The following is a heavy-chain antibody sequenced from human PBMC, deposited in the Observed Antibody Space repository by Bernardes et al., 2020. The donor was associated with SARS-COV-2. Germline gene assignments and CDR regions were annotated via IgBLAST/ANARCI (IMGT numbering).Heavy chain of an antibody. J-gene: IGHJ4*02. CDR2: ISSNGGST. Sequence: GGSLRLSCAASGFTFSSYAMHWVRQAPGKGLEYVSAISSNGGSTYYANSVKGRFTISRDNSKNTLYLQMGSLRAEDMAVYYCARGPDFVWIGYPNFDYWGQGTLVTVSS. CDR3: ARGPDFVWIGYPNFDY. V-gene: IGHV3-64*01. D-gene: IGHD3-3*01. CDR1: GFTFSSYA.